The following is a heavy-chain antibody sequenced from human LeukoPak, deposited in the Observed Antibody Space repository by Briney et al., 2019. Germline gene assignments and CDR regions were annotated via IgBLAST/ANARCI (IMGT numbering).Heavy chain of an antibody. CDR3: AREGSRDGYNFRFDP. D-gene: IGHD5-24*01. Sequence: GGPLRLSCAASGFTFSTYSMNWVRQAPGKGLEWVSYISFTSSTISYADSVKGRFTISRDNAKNSLYLQMNSLRAEDTAVYYCAREGSRDGYNFRFDPWGQGTLVTVSS. J-gene: IGHJ5*02. CDR1: GFTFSTYS. V-gene: IGHV3-48*01. CDR2: ISFTSSTI.